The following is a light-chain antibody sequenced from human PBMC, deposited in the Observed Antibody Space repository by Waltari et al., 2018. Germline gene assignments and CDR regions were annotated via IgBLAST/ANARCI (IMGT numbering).Light chain of an antibody. J-gene: IGLJ2*01. CDR1: SSDVGGYNY. CDR3: SSYASSSSVV. Sequence: QSALTQPASVSGSPGQSITISCTGTSSDVGGYNYVPWYQQHPGKAPKPMIYDVSNRPSGVSDRFSGSKSANTASLTISGLQAEDEANYYCSSYASSSSVVFGGGTKLTVL. CDR2: DVS. V-gene: IGLV2-14*01.